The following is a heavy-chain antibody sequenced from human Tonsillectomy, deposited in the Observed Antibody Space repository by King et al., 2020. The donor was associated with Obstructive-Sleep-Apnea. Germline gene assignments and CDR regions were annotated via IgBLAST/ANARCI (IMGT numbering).Heavy chain of an antibody. CDR2: IYYSWGT. D-gene: IGHD4-17*01. V-gene: IGHV4-59*08. J-gene: IGHJ6*02. Sequence: QLQESGPGLVKPSETLSLTCTVSGGSISTYYWSWIRQPPGKGLEWLGYIYYSWGTNYNPSLKSRVTISVDTSQNQFSLKLSSVTAADTAVYYCASYGDYYPYSVDVWGQGTTVTVSS. CDR1: GGSISTYY. CDR3: ASYGDYYPYSVDV.